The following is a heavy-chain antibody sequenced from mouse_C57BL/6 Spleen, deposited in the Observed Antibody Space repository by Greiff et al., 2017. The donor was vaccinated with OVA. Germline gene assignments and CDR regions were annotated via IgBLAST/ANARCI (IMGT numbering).Heavy chain of an antibody. CDR2: ISYDGSN. V-gene: IGHV3-6*01. J-gene: IGHJ2*01. CDR1: GYSITSGYY. D-gene: IGHD1-1*01. Sequence: EVQLVESGPGLVKPSQSLSLTCSVTGYSITSGYYWNWIRQFPGNKLEWMGYISYDGSNNYNPSLKNRISITRDTSKNQFFLKLNSVTTEDTATYYCARDYGYFDYWGQGTTLTVSS. CDR3: ARDYGYFDY.